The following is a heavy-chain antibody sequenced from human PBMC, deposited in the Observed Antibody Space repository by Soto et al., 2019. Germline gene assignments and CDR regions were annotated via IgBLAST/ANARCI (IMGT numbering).Heavy chain of an antibody. CDR2: INVGNGNT. D-gene: IGHD1-1*01. Sequence: QVQLVQSGTEVKKSGASMKISCKASGYTFTSHAVHWVRQAPGQRLEWIGWINVGNGNTKYSQTFQGRVTITRDTSANTAYMELSSLGSEDTAVYYCAKRTGRYFDYCGQGTLVTVSS. CDR3: AKRTGRYFDY. J-gene: IGHJ4*02. CDR1: GYTFTSHA. V-gene: IGHV1-3*01.